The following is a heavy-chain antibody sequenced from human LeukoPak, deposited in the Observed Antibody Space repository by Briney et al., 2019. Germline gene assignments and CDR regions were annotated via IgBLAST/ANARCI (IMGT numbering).Heavy chain of an antibody. J-gene: IGHJ5*02. CDR2: VIPVLGIV. D-gene: IGHD2/OR15-2a*01. CDR3: ARDREEYLSLWFDP. CDR1: GGTFTSYT. V-gene: IGHV1-69*04. Sequence: GASGKVPCKASGGTFTSYTFSWGRQAPGQGLEWMGRVIPVLGIVNYAQKFQGRVTITADKSTSTAYMELSSLRSEDTAVYYCARDREEYLSLWFDPWGQGTLVTVSS.